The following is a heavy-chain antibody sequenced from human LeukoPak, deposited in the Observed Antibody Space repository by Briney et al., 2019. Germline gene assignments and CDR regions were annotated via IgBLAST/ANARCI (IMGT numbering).Heavy chain of an antibody. Sequence: GGSLRLSCAASGFTFSRHWMSWVRQAPGKGLERVAHMNQDGSAIYSIDSVKGRFTISRDNDKNLLYLQMNGLTVADTAVYYCATTVPGHPDDYFDYWGQGTLVTVSS. CDR2: MNQDGSAI. J-gene: IGHJ4*02. D-gene: IGHD6-19*01. CDR3: ATTVPGHPDDYFDY. CDR1: GFTFSRHW. V-gene: IGHV3-7*01.